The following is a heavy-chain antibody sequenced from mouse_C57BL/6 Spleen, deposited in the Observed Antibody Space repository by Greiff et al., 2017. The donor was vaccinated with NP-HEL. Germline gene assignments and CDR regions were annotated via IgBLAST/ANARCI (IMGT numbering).Heavy chain of an antibody. CDR3: ARRRGDYDGLAY. V-gene: IGHV1-69*01. D-gene: IGHD2-4*01. J-gene: IGHJ3*01. Sequence: QVQLQQPGAELVMPGASVKLSCKASGYTFTSYWMHWVKQRPGQGLEWIGEIDPSDSYTNYNQKFKGKSTLTVDKSSSPAYMQLSSLTSEDSAVYYCARRRGDYDGLAYWGQGTLVTVSA. CDR2: IDPSDSYT. CDR1: GYTFTSYW.